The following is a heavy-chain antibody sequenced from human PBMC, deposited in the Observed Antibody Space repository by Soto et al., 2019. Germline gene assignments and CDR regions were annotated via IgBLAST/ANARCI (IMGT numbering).Heavy chain of an antibody. Sequence: EVQLVESGGGLVQPGRSLRLSCAASGFTFDDYAMHWVRQAPGKGLEWVSGISWNSGSIGYADSVKGRFTISRDNAKNSLYLQMNSLRAEDTALYYCAKGTYYYCSGSYWVVSYFDYWGQGTLVTVSS. CDR2: ISWNSGSI. CDR3: AKGTYYYCSGSYWVVSYFDY. D-gene: IGHD3-10*01. V-gene: IGHV3-9*01. CDR1: GFTFDDYA. J-gene: IGHJ4*02.